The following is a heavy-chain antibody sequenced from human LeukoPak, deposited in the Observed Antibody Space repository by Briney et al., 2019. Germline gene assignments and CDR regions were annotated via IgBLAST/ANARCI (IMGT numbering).Heavy chain of an antibody. V-gene: IGHV3-23*01. CDR1: GFTFSSYA. CDR3: ATSSSSWYYFDY. Sequence: GGSLRLSCAASGFTFSSYAMSWVRQAPGKGLEWVSAIRGSGGSTYYADSVKGRFTISRDNSKNTLYLQMNSLRAEDTAVYYCATSSSSWYYFDYWGQGTLVTVSS. J-gene: IGHJ4*02. D-gene: IGHD6-13*01. CDR2: IRGSGGST.